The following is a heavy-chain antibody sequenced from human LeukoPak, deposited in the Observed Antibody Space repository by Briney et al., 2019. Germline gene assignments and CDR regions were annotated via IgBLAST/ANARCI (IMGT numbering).Heavy chain of an antibody. J-gene: IGHJ3*02. CDR1: GFTFNSYA. Sequence: PGGSLRLSCAASGFTFNSYAMSWVRQAPGKGLEWVSAISGSGGSTYYADSVKGRFTISRDNSKNTLYLQMNSLRAEDTAVYYCAKWNSGCDAFDIWGQGTMVTVSS. D-gene: IGHD5-12*01. CDR3: AKWNSGCDAFDI. V-gene: IGHV3-23*01. CDR2: ISGSGGST.